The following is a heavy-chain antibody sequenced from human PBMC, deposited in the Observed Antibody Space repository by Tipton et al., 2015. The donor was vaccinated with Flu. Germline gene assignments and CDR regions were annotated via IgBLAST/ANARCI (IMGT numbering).Heavy chain of an antibody. CDR1: GFTFSSYW. D-gene: IGHD3-16*01. V-gene: IGHV3-33*08. CDR2: IPYDGTDN. CDR3: ARAIAGADSL. Sequence: SLRLSCAASGFTFSSYWMHWVRQAPGKGLEWLALIPYDGTDNNYADSVKGRFTISRDNSKNTLYLQMNSLRAEDTAVYYCARAIAGADSLWGQGTLVTVSS. J-gene: IGHJ4*02.